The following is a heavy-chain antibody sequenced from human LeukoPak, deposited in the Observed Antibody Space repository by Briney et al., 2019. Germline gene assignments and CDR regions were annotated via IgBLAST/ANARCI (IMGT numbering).Heavy chain of an antibody. Sequence: GGSLRLSCAASGFTFSDYYMSWIRQAPGKGLEWVSYLSSSGTTIYYADSVKGRFTISRDNAKNSLYLQMNSLRAEDTAVYYCARDYDFWSGYYTGYFDYWGQGTLVIVSS. D-gene: IGHD3-3*01. V-gene: IGHV3-11*04. J-gene: IGHJ4*02. CDR1: GFTFSDYY. CDR3: ARDYDFWSGYYTGYFDY. CDR2: LSSSGTTI.